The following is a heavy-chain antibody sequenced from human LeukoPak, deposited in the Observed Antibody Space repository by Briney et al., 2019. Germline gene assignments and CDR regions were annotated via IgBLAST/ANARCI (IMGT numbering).Heavy chain of an antibody. Sequence: GGSLRLSCAASGFTFRRFSMNWVRQAPGKGLEWVSAISSSGTYMYYADSVKGRFTISRDNSKNTLYLQMNSLRAEDTAVYYCARTTLYSSSWYGGGPQNFDYWGQGTLVTVSS. D-gene: IGHD6-13*01. J-gene: IGHJ4*02. CDR2: ISSSGTYM. CDR3: ARTTLYSSSWYGGGPQNFDY. CDR1: GFTFRRFS. V-gene: IGHV3-21*01.